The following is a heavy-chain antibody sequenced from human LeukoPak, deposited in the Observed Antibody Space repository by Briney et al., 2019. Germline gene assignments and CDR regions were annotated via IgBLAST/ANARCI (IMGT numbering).Heavy chain of an antibody. D-gene: IGHD2-15*01. CDR1: GFTFSSYE. V-gene: IGHV3-48*03. CDR3: TKVGVELLADY. Sequence: AGGSLRLSCAASGFTFSSYEMNWVRQAPGKGLEWVSYISSSGSTIYNADSVKGRFTISRDNAKNSLYLQMNSLRAEDTAVYYCTKVGVELLADYCGQRTLVTVSS. J-gene: IGHJ4*02. CDR2: ISSSGSTI.